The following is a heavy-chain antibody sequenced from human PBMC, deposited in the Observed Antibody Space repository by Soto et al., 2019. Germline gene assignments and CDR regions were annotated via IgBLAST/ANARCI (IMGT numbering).Heavy chain of an antibody. CDR3: AKGGYTFVYE. D-gene: IGHD5-18*01. V-gene: IGHV3-23*01. Sequence: GGSLRLSCAASGFSFSTSSMAWVRQPPGKGLEWVSAISPSASATLYADSVKGRFTISRDNSQNTLFLQMTSLRADATAVYYFAKGGYTFVYEWGQAALVTVSS. J-gene: IGHJ4*02. CDR1: GFSFSTSS. CDR2: ISPSASAT.